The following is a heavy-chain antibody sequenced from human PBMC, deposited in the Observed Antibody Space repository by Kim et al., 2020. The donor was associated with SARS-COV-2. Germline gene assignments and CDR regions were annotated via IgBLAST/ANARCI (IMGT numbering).Heavy chain of an antibody. CDR1: GFTFSNYA. V-gene: IGHV3-23*01. J-gene: IGHJ3*02. CDR3: AKDQGRGLLAIFDI. D-gene: IGHD2-21*01. CDR2: ISGSRGST. Sequence: GSPRLSCAASGFTFSNYAMNWVRQAPGKGLEWVSAISGSRGSTSYADSVKGRFTISRDNSKSTLYLQMNSLRAEDTALYYCAKDQGRGLLAIFDIWGQG.